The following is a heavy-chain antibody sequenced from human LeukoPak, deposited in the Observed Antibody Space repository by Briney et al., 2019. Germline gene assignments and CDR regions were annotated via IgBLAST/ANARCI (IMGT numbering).Heavy chain of an antibody. D-gene: IGHD5-18*01. Sequence: PGGSLRLSCAASGFTFSSYGMHWVRQAPGKGLEWVAFIRYDGSNKYYADSVKGRFTISRDNSKNTLYLQMNSLRAEDTAVYYCARGVDTAMILWSAFDIWGQGTMVTVSS. J-gene: IGHJ3*02. CDR2: IRYDGSNK. CDR3: ARGVDTAMILWSAFDI. V-gene: IGHV3-30*02. CDR1: GFTFSSYG.